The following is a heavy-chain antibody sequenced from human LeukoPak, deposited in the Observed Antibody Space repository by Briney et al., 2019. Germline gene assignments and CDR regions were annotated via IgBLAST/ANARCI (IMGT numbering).Heavy chain of an antibody. J-gene: IGHJ4*02. CDR2: INPNSGGT. D-gene: IGHD3-10*01. Sequence: ASVTVSCKASGYTFTGYYMHWVRQAPGQGLEWMGWINPNSGGTNYAQKFQGRVTMTRDTSISTAYMELSRLRSDDTAVYYCARVSWPPGSSWYYFDYWGQGTLVTVTS. CDR1: GYTFTGYY. CDR3: ARVSWPPGSSWYYFDY. V-gene: IGHV1-2*02.